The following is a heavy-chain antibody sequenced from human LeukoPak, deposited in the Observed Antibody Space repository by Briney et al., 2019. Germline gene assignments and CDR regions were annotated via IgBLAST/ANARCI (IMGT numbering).Heavy chain of an antibody. CDR2: IYHSGST. V-gene: IGHV4-38-2*02. D-gene: IGHD6-13*01. CDR1: GYSISSGYY. CDR3: ARWGAAAGRFYFDY. J-gene: IGHJ4*02. Sequence: SETLSLTCTVSGYSISSGYYWGWIRQPPGKGLEWIGSIYHSGSTYYNPSLKSRVTISVDTSKNQFSLKLSSVTAADTAVYYCARWGAAAGRFYFDYWGQGTLVTVSS.